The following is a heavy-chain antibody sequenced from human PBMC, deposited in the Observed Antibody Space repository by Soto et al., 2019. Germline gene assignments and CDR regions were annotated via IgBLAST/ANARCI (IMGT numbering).Heavy chain of an antibody. Sequence: QVQLVQSGAGVRKPGSSVKVSCEASGGPFGTNALSWVRQAPGQGLEWIGGIIFVFNTSNYAQKFQGRVTIIADASTRTVYLELRSLTSDDTAVYYCARENGGTYNGAFDLWGQGTMVTVSS. CDR1: GGPFGTNA. CDR3: ARENGGTYNGAFDL. J-gene: IGHJ3*01. D-gene: IGHD1-26*01. V-gene: IGHV1-69*01. CDR2: IIFVFNTS.